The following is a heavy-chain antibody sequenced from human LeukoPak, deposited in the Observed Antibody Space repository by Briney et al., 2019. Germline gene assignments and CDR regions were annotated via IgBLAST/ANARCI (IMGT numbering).Heavy chain of an antibody. CDR1: GYTFTSYG. D-gene: IGHD6-19*01. V-gene: IGHV1-18*04. Sequence: ASVKVSCKASGYTFTSYGISWVRQAPGQGLERMGWISAYNGNTNYAQKLQGRVTMTTDTSTSTAYMELRSLRSDDTAVYYCARDGWRAVAPRGPFDYWGQGTLVTVSS. J-gene: IGHJ4*02. CDR2: ISAYNGNT. CDR3: ARDGWRAVAPRGPFDY.